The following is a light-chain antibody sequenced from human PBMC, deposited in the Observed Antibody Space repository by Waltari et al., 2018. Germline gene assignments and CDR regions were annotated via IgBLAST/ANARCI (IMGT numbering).Light chain of an antibody. V-gene: IGLV1-51*01. Sequence: QSVLTQPPSMSAAPGQKVTISCSGSSSNIGNNYVSWYQQLPGTAPKLLIYDNNERPSEIPDRFSGSRSGTSATLGITGLQTGDEADYYCLTWDNSLSAGVFGGGTKLTVL. CDR3: LTWDNSLSAGV. CDR2: DNN. CDR1: SSNIGNNY. J-gene: IGLJ3*02.